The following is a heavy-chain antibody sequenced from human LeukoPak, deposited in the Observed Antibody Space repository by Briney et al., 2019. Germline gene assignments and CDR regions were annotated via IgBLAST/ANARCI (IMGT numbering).Heavy chain of an antibody. V-gene: IGHV4-34*01. CDR1: GGSFSGYY. D-gene: IGHD6-13*01. CDR2: INHSGST. CDR3: ARVHSSSWYY. J-gene: IGHJ4*02. Sequence: PSETLSLTCAVYGGSFSGYYWSWIRQPPGKGLEWIGEINHSGSTNYNPSLKSRVTISVDTSKNQFSLKLSSVTAADTAVYYCARVHSSSWYYWGQGTLVTVSS.